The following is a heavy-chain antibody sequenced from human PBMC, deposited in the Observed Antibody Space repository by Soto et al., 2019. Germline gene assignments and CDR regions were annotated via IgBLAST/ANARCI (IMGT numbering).Heavy chain of an antibody. V-gene: IGHV4-61*08. CDR1: GGSISNGGYY. Sequence: SETLSLTCTVSGGSISNGGYYWSWIRQPPGKGLEWIGYIYYSGSTNYNPSLKSRVTISVDTSKNQFSLKLSSVTAADTAVYYCAREGGGYCSGGSCQVDYWGQGTLVTVSA. J-gene: IGHJ4*02. CDR2: IYYSGST. CDR3: AREGGGYCSGGSCQVDY. D-gene: IGHD2-15*01.